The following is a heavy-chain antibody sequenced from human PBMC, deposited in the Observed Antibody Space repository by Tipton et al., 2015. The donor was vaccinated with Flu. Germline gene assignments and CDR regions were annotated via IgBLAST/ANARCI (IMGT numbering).Heavy chain of an antibody. Sequence: TLSLTCTVSGDSISGSSHYWGWIRQSPGRGLEWIGSFYASGDTYYNPSLKGRVTISRDTSRNQFSLKVTSVTAADTARYYCARRVCRAPPCDGPVGGFDIWGQGTLVTVSS. CDR1: GDSISGSSHY. CDR2: FYASGDT. J-gene: IGHJ3*02. D-gene: IGHD1-26*01. CDR3: ARRVCRAPPCDGPVGGFDI. V-gene: IGHV4-39*07.